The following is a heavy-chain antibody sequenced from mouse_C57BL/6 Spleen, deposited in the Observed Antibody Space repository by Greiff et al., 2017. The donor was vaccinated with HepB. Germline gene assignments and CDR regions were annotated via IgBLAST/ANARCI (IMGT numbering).Heavy chain of an antibody. CDR3: ARGALYDYDGAWFAY. J-gene: IGHJ3*01. D-gene: IGHD2-4*01. Sequence: KESCKASGYTFTSYWMHWVKQRPGRGLEWIGRIDPNSGGTKYNEKFKSKATLTVDKPSSTAYMQLSSLTSEDSAVYYCARGALYDYDGAWFAYWGQGTLVTVSA. CDR2: IDPNSGGT. CDR1: GYTFTSYW. V-gene: IGHV1-72*01.